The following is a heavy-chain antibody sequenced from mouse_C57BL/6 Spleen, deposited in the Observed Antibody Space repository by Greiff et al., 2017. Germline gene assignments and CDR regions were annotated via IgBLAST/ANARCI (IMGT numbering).Heavy chain of an antibody. Sequence: VQLQQSGPELVKPGASVKISCKASGYAFSSSWMNWVKQRPGQGLEWIGRIYPGDGDTNYNGKFKGKATLTADKSSSTAYMQLSSLTSEDSAVYFCARNGGGSSSYYYAMDYWGQGTSVTVSS. V-gene: IGHV1-82*01. CDR3: ARNGGGSSSYYYAMDY. CDR1: GYAFSSSW. D-gene: IGHD1-1*01. J-gene: IGHJ4*01. CDR2: IYPGDGDT.